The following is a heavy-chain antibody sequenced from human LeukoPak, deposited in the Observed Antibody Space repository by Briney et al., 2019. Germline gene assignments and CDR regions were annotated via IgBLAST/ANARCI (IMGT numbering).Heavy chain of an antibody. CDR2: IYSGGST. CDR1: EFTFSSNY. CDR3: ARGHNWNDRGAFDI. J-gene: IGHJ3*02. Sequence: PGGSLRLSCAASEFTFSSNYMSWVRQAPGKGLEWVSSIYSGGSTSYADSAKGRFTISKDSSENTLYLQMNSLRAEDTAVYYCARGHNWNDRGAFDIWGQGTMVTVSS. D-gene: IGHD1-1*01. V-gene: IGHV3-53*01.